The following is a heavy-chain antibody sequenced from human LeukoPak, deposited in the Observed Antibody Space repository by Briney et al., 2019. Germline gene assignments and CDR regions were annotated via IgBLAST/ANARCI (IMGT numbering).Heavy chain of an antibody. CDR2: ISYDGSNK. V-gene: IGHV3-30*04. CDR1: GFTFSSYA. J-gene: IGHJ6*02. D-gene: IGHD5-18*01. Sequence: GGSLRLSCAASGFTFSSYAMHWVRQAPGKGLEWVAVISYDGSNKYYADSVKGRFTISRDNSKNTLYLQMNSLRAEDTAVYYCARDLLKAMVFTYYYCYGMDVWGQGTTVTVSS. CDR3: ARDLLKAMVFTYYYCYGMDV.